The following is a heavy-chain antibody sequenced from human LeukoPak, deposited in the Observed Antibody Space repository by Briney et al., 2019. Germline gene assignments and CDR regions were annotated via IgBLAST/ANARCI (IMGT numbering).Heavy chain of an antibody. V-gene: IGHV3-23*01. CDR1: GFTFSSYA. Sequence: GGSLRLSCAASGFTFSSYAMSWVRQAPGKGLEWVSTISGSSSSTYYADSVKGRFTISRDNAKNSLYLQMNSLRAEDTAVYYCARAAGWFDPWGQGTLVTVSS. J-gene: IGHJ5*02. CDR3: ARAAGWFDP. CDR2: ISGSSSST.